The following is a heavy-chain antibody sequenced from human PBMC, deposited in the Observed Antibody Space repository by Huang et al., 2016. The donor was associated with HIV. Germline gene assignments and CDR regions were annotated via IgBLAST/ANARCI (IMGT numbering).Heavy chain of an antibody. CDR3: ARQSNHYDYASGSLNWFDP. Sequence: QLQLQESGPGLVKPSETLSLTCTVSGGSISRSPYYWGWIRQPPGKGLEWIGSIDSRGTTYKSPSLESRLTISVDTSKNQSSVRLSSVTAADTSIYYCARQSNHYDYASGSLNWFDPWGRGTLVTVSS. J-gene: IGHJ5*02. D-gene: IGHD3-10*01. V-gene: IGHV4-39*01. CDR2: IDSRGTT. CDR1: GGSISRSPYY.